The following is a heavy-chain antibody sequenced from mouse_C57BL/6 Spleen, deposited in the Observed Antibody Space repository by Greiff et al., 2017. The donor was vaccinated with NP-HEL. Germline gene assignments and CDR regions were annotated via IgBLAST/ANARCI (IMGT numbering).Heavy chain of an antibody. V-gene: IGHV1-82*01. D-gene: IGHD3-2*02. CDR2: IYPGDGDT. CDR1: GYAFSSYW. J-gene: IGHJ3*01. CDR3: ARYGLGSDKGFAY. Sequence: QVQLQQSGAELVKPGASVKISCKASGYAFSSYWMNWVKQRPGKGLEWIGRIYPGDGDTNYNGKFKGKATLTADKSSSTAYMQLSSLTSEDSAVYFCARYGLGSDKGFAYWGQGTLVTVSA.